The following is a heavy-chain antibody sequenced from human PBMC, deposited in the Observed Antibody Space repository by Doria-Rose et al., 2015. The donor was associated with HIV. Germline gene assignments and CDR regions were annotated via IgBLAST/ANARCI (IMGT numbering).Heavy chain of an antibody. J-gene: IGHJ4*02. Sequence: GWIREPPGRGLEWIGSISQTGGPYYNPSLKSRVSISIDTSKNQFSLTLRSVTATDTAVYYCARVPGWYALDWGQGALVTVSS. CDR2: ISQTGGP. CDR3: ARVPGWYALD. V-gene: IGHV4-38-2*02. D-gene: IGHD6-19*01.